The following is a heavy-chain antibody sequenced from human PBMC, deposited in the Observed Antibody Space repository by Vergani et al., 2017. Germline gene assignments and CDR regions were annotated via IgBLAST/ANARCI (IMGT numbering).Heavy chain of an antibody. V-gene: IGHV4-59*02. Sequence: QVKLQESGPGLVKPSETLSLTCTVSGASVNSYYWSWLRQPPGKGLEWVGYVSFRGDTIYDPSVKGRMTISLNTSSNQFSLYLTSVPAAETAVYYCSRSRIYYGAGSPDYWGQGTLVTVSS. J-gene: IGHJ4*02. D-gene: IGHD3-10*01. CDR1: GASVNSYY. CDR3: SRSRIYYGAGSPDY. CDR2: VSFRGDT.